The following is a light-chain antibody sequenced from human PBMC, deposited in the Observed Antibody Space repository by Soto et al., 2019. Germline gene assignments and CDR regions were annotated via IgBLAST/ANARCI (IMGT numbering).Light chain of an antibody. CDR3: QSYDSSLSVLYV. Sequence: QSVLTQPPSVSGAPGQRVSISCTGSSSNIGAGYDVHWFQQLPGTAPKLLIYGSSNRPSGVPDRFSGSKSGTSASLAITGLQAEDAADYYCQSYDSSLSVLYVFGTGTKLTVL. CDR1: SSNIGAGYD. CDR2: GSS. V-gene: IGLV1-40*01. J-gene: IGLJ1*01.